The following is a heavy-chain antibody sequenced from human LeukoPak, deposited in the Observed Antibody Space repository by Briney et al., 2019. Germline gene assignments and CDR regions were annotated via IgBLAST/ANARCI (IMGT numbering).Heavy chain of an antibody. D-gene: IGHD2-15*01. CDR3: ARGYCSGGTCYLVENWFDP. J-gene: IGHJ5*02. CDR1: GYTFTVYY. CDR2: INPNSGDT. V-gene: IGHV1-2*06. Sequence: ASVKVSCKASGYTFTVYYMYWVRQDPGQGLEWMGRINPNSGDTDYAQNFQGRVTMTRDTPISTAYMELTNLRSDDTAVYYCARGYCSGGTCYLVENWFDPWGQGTLVTVSS.